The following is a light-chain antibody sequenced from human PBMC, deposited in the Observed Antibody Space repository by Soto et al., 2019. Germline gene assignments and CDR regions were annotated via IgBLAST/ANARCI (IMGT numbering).Light chain of an antibody. J-gene: IGLJ2*01. Sequence: QSALTQPRSVSVSPGQSVTISCTGTSSDVGGYDSVSWYQQHPGKAPKLMIFDVSKRPSGVPDRFSGSKSGNTASLTISGLQADDEADYYCCSYAGTYTYVVFGGGTKLTVL. CDR2: DVS. V-gene: IGLV2-11*01. CDR1: SSDVGGYDS. CDR3: CSYAGTYTYVV.